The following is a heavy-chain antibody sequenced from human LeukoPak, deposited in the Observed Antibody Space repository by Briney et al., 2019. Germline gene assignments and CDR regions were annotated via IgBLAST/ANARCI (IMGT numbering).Heavy chain of an antibody. D-gene: IGHD5-12*01. V-gene: IGHV1-2*02. CDR1: GYTFTGYY. CDR2: INPNSGGT. Sequence: ASVKVSCKASGYTFTGYYMHWVRQAPGQGLEWMGWINPNSGGTNYAQKFQGRVTMTRDTSISTAYMELSRLRSDDTAVYYCARAPLATILPFDYWGQGTLVTVSS. J-gene: IGHJ4*02. CDR3: ARAPLATILPFDY.